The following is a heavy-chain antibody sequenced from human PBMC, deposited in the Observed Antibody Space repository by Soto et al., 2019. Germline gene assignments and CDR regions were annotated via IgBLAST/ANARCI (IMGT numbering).Heavy chain of an antibody. D-gene: IGHD3-22*01. J-gene: IGHJ4*02. CDR3: ATPGYSSGYYLDF. V-gene: IGHV3-15*07. Sequence: GSLRLSCAASGFSFSNSWMNWVRQAPGKGLEWVGRVKSNSVGGTSDYAAPVKDRFTISRDDSKNTLYLQMNSLKIEDTAVYYCATPGYSSGYYLDFWGQGTLVTVSS. CDR1: GFSFSNSW. CDR2: VKSNSVGGTS.